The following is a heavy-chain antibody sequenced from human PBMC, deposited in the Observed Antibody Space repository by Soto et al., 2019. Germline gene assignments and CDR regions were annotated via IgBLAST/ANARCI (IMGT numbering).Heavy chain of an antibody. V-gene: IGHV3-53*01. D-gene: IGHD3-16*01. CDR2: IYSTGST. CDR3: AKDGRGWGSHENSFGY. Sequence: EVQLVESGGGLIQPGGSMKLSCAASGFTVGNNYMSWVRQAPGKGLEWVSLIYSTGSTKYADSAKGGFTVTRGNAKNTLYLQMNSRRTEDTAVDYCAKDGRGWGSHENSFGYWGQGTLVTVSS. J-gene: IGHJ4*02. CDR1: GFTVGNNY.